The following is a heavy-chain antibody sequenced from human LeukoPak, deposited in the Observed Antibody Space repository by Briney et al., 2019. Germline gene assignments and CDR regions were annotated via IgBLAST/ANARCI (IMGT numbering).Heavy chain of an antibody. J-gene: IGHJ4*02. CDR2: ISSSSSYI. CDR1: GFTFSSYS. V-gene: IGHV3-21*01. Sequence: PGGSLRLSCAASGFTFSSYSMNWVRQAPGKWLEWVSSISSSSSYIYYADSVKGRFTISRDNAKNSLYLQMNSLRAEDTAVYYCARDGATKGVTDYWGQGTLVTVSS. CDR3: ARDGATKGVTDY. D-gene: IGHD4-23*01.